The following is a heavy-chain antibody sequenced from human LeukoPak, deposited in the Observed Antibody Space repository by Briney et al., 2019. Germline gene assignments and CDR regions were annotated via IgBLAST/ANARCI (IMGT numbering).Heavy chain of an antibody. CDR1: GGSFSGYY. CDR2: INHSGST. V-gene: IGHV4-34*01. J-gene: IGHJ4*02. CDR3: ARGRAARGGLRLGELSFPFDY. Sequence: SETLSLTCAVYGGSFSGYYWSWIRQPPGKGLEWIGEINHSGSTNYNPSLKSRVTISEDTSKNQFSLKLSSVTAADTAVYYCARGRAARGGLRLGELSFPFDYWGQGTLVTVSS. D-gene: IGHD3-16*02.